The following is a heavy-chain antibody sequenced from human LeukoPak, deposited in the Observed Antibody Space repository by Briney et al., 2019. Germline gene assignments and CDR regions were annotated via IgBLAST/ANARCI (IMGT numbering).Heavy chain of an antibody. CDR3: ARDSMIVVPRAPMDV. Sequence: PGGSLRLSCAASGFTFSSYWMSWVRQAPGKGLEWVANIKQDGSEKYYVDSVKGRFTISRDNAKNSLYLQMNSLRAEDTAVYYCARDSMIVVPRAPMDVWGQGTTVTVSS. CDR2: IKQDGSEK. CDR1: GFTFSSYW. V-gene: IGHV3-7*01. J-gene: IGHJ6*02. D-gene: IGHD3-22*01.